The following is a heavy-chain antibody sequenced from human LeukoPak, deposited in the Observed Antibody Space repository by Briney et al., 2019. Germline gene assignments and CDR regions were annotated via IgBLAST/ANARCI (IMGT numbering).Heavy chain of an antibody. CDR2: ISPDGNGK. D-gene: IGHD3-16*02. J-gene: IGHJ4*02. CDR3: VMWGSYQSF. CDR1: GFTSRNSW. V-gene: IGHV3-7*02. Sequence: TGGSLRLSCTASGFTSRNSWMSWVRQAPAKGLEWVAQISPDGNGKYYVDSVKGRFTVSRDNAEKSLSLQMNSLRAEDTAVYYCVMWGSYQSFWGQGILVIASS.